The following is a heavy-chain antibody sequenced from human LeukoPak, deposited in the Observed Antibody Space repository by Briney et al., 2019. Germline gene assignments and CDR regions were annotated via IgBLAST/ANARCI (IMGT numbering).Heavy chain of an antibody. CDR1: RFTFSSYA. D-gene: IGHD6-19*01. CDR2: ISGSGGST. V-gene: IGHV3-23*01. Sequence: GGSLRLSCAASRFTFSSYAMSWVRQAPGKGLEWVSAISGSGGSTYYADSVKGRFTISRDNSKNTLYLQMNSLRAEDTAVYYCAKKGYSSGWYSDYWGQGTLVTVSS. J-gene: IGHJ4*02. CDR3: AKKGYSSGWYSDY.